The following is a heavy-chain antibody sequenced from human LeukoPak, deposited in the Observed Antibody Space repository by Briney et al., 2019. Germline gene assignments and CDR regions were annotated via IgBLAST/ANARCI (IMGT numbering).Heavy chain of an antibody. CDR3: ARGHNLSGAVAADGGFDY. CDR1: GGTFSSYA. D-gene: IGHD6-19*01. J-gene: IGHJ4*02. V-gene: IGHV1-69*05. CDR2: IIPIFGTA. Sequence: SVKVSCKASGGTFSSYAISWVRQAPGQGLEWMGGIIPIFGTANYAQKFQGRVTMTRNTSISTAYMELSSLRSEDTAVYYCARGHNLSGAVAADGGFDYWGQGTLVTVSS.